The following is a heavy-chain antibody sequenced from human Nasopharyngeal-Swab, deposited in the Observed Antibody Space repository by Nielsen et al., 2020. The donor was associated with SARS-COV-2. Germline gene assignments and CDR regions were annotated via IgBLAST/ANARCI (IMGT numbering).Heavy chain of an antibody. J-gene: IGHJ4*02. CDR3: APYYYDSSGIFDY. Sequence: SETLSLTCTVSGGSISSSSYYWGWIRQPPGMGREWIGSIYYSGSTYYNPSLKSRVTISVDTSKNPFSLKLSSVTAADTAVYYCAPYYYDSSGIFDYWGQGTLVTVSS. V-gene: IGHV4-39*01. CDR1: GGSISSSSYY. CDR2: IYYSGST. D-gene: IGHD3-22*01.